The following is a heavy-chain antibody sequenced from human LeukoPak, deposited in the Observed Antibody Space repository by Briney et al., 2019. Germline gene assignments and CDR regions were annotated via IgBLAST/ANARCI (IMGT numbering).Heavy chain of an antibody. Sequence: GASVKVSCKASGYTFTGYYLHWVRRAPGQGLGWIGRINPNRGGTTYAPKFRGRVTAFWDTSINTASMELSRLTSDDTPLYNCAREVGVVAHQGGWFDPGGQGTLVTVSS. J-gene: IGHJ5*02. CDR1: GYTFTGYY. D-gene: IGHD2-2*01. CDR3: AREVGVVAHQGGWFDP. CDR2: INPNRGGT. V-gene: IGHV1-2*02.